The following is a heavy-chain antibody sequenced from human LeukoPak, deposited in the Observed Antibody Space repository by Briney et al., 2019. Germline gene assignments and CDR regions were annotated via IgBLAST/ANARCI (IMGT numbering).Heavy chain of an antibody. Sequence: QPGRSLRLSCTASGFTFGDYAMSWVRQAPGKGLEWVGFIRSKAYGGTTEYAASVKGRFTISRDDSKSIAYLQMNSLKTEDTAVYYCTRDRGLSLDYWGQGTLVTVSS. J-gene: IGHJ4*02. V-gene: IGHV3-49*04. CDR1: GFTFGDYA. D-gene: IGHD3-16*02. CDR3: TRDRGLSLDY. CDR2: IRSKAYGGTT.